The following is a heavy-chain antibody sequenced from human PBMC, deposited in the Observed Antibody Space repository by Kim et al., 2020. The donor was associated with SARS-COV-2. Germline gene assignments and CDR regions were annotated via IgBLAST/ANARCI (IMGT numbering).Heavy chain of an antibody. V-gene: IGHV1-3*01. Sequence: ASVKVSCKPSGYTFTSYAMHWVRQAPGQRLEWMGWINAGNGNTKYSQKFQGRVTITRDTSASTAYMELSSLRSEDTAVYYCARGVSFYSGLAWFDPWGQGTRVTVSS. J-gene: IGHJ5*02. CDR3: ARGVSFYSGLAWFDP. CDR1: GYTFTSYA. CDR2: INAGNGNT. D-gene: IGHD1-26*01.